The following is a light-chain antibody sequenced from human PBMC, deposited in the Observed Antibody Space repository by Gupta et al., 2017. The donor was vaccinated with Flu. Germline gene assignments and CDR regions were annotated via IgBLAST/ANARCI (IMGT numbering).Light chain of an antibody. J-gene: IGKJ2*01. V-gene: IGKV3-15*01. Sequence: DGATLSCRISQDIRSNLAWDQQKPGQAPRLLIFGASARATGVPARFSGSGSGTKFTLTISSLQSEDFGVYYCQQYSQRPPYTFGQGTKLEIK. CDR1: QDIRSN. CDR3: QQYSQRPPYT. CDR2: GAS.